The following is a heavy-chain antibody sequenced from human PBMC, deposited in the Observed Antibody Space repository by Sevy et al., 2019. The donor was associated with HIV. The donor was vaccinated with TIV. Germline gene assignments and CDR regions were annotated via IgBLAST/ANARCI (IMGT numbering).Heavy chain of an antibody. CDR3: ARDQIDDY. CDR1: GFTFSSYG. Sequence: GGSLRLSCAASGFTFSSYGMNWLRQAPGKGLEWVSSISSSSTYIYYADSVKGRFTISRDNAKNSLYLQMNSLRAEDTAVYHCARDQIDDYWGQGTSVTVSS. D-gene: IGHD2-21*01. CDR2: ISSSSTYI. J-gene: IGHJ4*02. V-gene: IGHV3-21*01.